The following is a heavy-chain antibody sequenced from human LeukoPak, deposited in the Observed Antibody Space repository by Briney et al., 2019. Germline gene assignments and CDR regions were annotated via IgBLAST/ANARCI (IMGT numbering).Heavy chain of an antibody. J-gene: IGHJ4*02. D-gene: IGHD2-2*01. CDR1: GFTFSSYA. CDR2: ISGSGGST. Sequence: GGSLRLSCAASGFTFSSYAMSWVRQAPGKGLEWVSAISGSGGSTYYADSVKGRFTISRDSSKNTLYLQMNSLRAEDTAVYYCAKDLDCSSTCCYPDYWGQGTLVTVSS. CDR3: AKDLDCSSTCCYPDY. V-gene: IGHV3-23*01.